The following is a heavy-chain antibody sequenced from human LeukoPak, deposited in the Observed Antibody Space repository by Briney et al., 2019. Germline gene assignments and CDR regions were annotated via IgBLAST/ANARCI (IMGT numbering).Heavy chain of an antibody. D-gene: IGHD3-10*01. CDR1: VFTSSGSF. CDR2: IRSKANSYAT. J-gene: IGHJ4*02. CDR3: SSYYYGSGSHNDY. V-gene: IGHV3-73*01. Sequence: GGSLRLSCAASVFTSSGSFMHWVRQASGKGLEWIGLIRSKANSYATAYAASVRGRFTISRDDSKNTAYLQMKSLKTEDTAVYYCSSYYYGSGSHNDYWGQGTLVTVSS.